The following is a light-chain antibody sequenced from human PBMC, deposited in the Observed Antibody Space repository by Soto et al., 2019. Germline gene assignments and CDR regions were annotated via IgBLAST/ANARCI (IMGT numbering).Light chain of an antibody. CDR3: QQLRMYPST. CDR2: AAS. CDR1: QGISSY. Sequence: AIRMTQSPSSLSASTGDRVTITCRASQGISSYLAWYQQKPGKAPKLLIYAASTLQSGVPSRFSGSGSGTDFTLTISCLQSEDFATYYCQQLRMYPSTFGGGTKVDIK. J-gene: IGKJ4*01. V-gene: IGKV1-8*01.